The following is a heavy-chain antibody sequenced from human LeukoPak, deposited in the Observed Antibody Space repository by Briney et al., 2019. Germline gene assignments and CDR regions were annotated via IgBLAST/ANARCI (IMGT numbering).Heavy chain of an antibody. J-gene: IGHJ5*02. CDR3: ARDGTYYDILTGYSDNWFDP. D-gene: IGHD3-9*01. CDR2: IHHSGST. CDR1: GGSFSGYY. Sequence: SETLSLTCAVYGGSFSGYYWSWIRQPPGKGLEWIGEIHHSGSTNYNPSLKSRVTISVDASKNQFSLKLSSVTAADTAVYYCARDGTYYDILTGYSDNWFDPWGQGTLVTVSS. V-gene: IGHV4-34*01.